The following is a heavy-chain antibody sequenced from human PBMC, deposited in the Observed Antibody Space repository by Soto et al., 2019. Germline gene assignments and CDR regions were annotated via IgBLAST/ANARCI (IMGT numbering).Heavy chain of an antibody. CDR3: ARGISVMAAFAGDAPDKYFFDS. D-gene: IGHD6-25*01. V-gene: IGHV4-34*01. Sequence: SETLSLTCAVYGGSFSGYYWTWIRQPPEKGLEWIGEINHSGSTNQNPSLKSRVSISVDRSKNQFSLRLRSVTAADTAVYYCARGISVMAAFAGDAPDKYFFDSWSLGTLVTVYS. CDR1: GGSFSGYY. CDR2: INHSGST. J-gene: IGHJ4*02.